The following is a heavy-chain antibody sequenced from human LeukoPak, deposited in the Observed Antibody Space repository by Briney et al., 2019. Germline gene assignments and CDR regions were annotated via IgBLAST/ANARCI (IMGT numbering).Heavy chain of an antibody. CDR2: IYYSGST. D-gene: IGHD2-2*01. CDR3: ARLGYCSSASCGPLDY. Sequence: SETLSLTCSVSGGSVSSGGSYWGWIRQPPGKGLEWIGNIYYSGSTYYNPSLKSRVTISVDTSKNHFSLKLNSVTAADTALYYCARLGYCSSASCGPLDYWGQGTLVTVSS. V-gene: IGHV4-39*02. CDR1: GGSVSSGGSY. J-gene: IGHJ4*02.